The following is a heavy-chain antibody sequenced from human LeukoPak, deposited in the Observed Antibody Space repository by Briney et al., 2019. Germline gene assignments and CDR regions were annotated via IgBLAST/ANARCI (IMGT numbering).Heavy chain of an antibody. D-gene: IGHD5-12*01. CDR3: ARVGSGYHRGNDY. V-gene: IGHV3-30-3*01. CDR2: ISYDGSNK. J-gene: IGHJ4*02. CDR1: GFTFSSYA. Sequence: PGGSLRLSCAASGFTFSSYAMHWVRQAPGKGLEWVAVISYDGSNKYYADSVKGRFTISRDNSKNTLYLQMNSLRAEDTAVYYCARVGSGYHRGNDYWGQGTLVTVSS.